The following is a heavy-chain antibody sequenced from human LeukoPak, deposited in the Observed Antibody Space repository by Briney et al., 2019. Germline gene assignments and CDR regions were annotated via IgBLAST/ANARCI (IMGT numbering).Heavy chain of an antibody. V-gene: IGHV3-33*01. D-gene: IGHD6-6*01. J-gene: IGHJ6*02. Sequence: GGSLRLSCAASGLTFSSFGMHWVRQAPGKGLEWVAVIWYDGSNKYYADSVKGRFTISRDNSKNTLYLQMNSLRAEDTAVYYCARGIAARLNYYYYGMDVWGQGTTVTVSS. CDR3: ARGIAARLNYYYYGMDV. CDR2: IWYDGSNK. CDR1: GLTFSSFG.